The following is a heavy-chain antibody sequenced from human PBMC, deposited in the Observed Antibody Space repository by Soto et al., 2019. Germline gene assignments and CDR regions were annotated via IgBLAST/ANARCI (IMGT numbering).Heavy chain of an antibody. CDR1: GFTFSSYA. Sequence: GGSLRLSCAASGFTFSSYAMSWVRQAPGKGLEWVSAISGSGGSTYYADSVKGRFTISRDNSKNTLYLQMNSLRAEDTAVYYCAKSLRDHARGKVAAYYFDYWGQGTLVTVSS. CDR3: AKSLRDHARGKVAAYYFDY. V-gene: IGHV3-23*01. J-gene: IGHJ4*02. D-gene: IGHD6-19*01. CDR2: ISGSGGST.